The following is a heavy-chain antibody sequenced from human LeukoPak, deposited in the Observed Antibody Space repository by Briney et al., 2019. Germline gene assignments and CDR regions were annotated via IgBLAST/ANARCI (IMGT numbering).Heavy chain of an antibody. V-gene: IGHV1-46*01. CDR2: IHPSDGVT. CDR3: ARDNIGSSGWTGLGY. D-gene: IGHD6-19*01. CDR1: GYTFTSHC. Sequence: XSVKVSCKASGYTFTSHCIHWVRQAPGQGLEWMGLIHPSDGVTTYAQNFQGRVTVTRDTSTSTVYMELSSLRSEDTAVYYCARDNIGSSGWTGLGYWGQGTLVTVSS. J-gene: IGHJ4*02.